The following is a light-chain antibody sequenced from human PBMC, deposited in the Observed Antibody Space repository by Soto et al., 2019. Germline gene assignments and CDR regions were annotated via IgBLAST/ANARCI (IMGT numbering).Light chain of an antibody. CDR2: GAS. CDR1: QGVGSN. V-gene: IGKV3-15*01. CDR3: QQYNYWPPVT. J-gene: IGKJ4*01. Sequence: EIVMTQSPATLSVSPGERATLSCRASQGVGSNLAWYQHKPGQAPRLLIFGASTRATDIPARFSGSGSGTEFTLTISSVQSVDFAVYSCQQYNYWPPVTFGGGTKVEIK.